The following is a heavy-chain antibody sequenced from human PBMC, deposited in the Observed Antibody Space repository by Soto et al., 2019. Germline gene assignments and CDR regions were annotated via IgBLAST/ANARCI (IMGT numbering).Heavy chain of an antibody. J-gene: IGHJ5*02. Sequence: SETLSLTCAVSGYSISSGYYWGWIRQPPGKGLEWIGSIYHSGSTYYNPSLKSRVTISVDTSKNQFSLKLSSVTAADTAVYYCARVFVVVVAATNNWSDPWGQGTLVTVSS. V-gene: IGHV4-38-2*01. D-gene: IGHD2-15*01. CDR1: GYSISSGYY. CDR3: ARVFVVVVAATNNWSDP. CDR2: IYHSGST.